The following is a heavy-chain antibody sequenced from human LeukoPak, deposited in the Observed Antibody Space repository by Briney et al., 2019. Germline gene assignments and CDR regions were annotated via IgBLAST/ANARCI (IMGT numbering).Heavy chain of an antibody. D-gene: IGHD3-10*01. CDR1: GFTFSSYG. CDR2: IWYDGSNK. V-gene: IGHV3-33*01. Sequence: PGGSLRLSCAASGFTFSSYGMHWVRQAPGKGLEWVAVIWYDGSNKYYADSVKGRFTISRDNSKNTLYLQMNSLRAEDTAVYYCARGRMVRGVMDYYYYGMDVWGKGTTVTVSS. J-gene: IGHJ6*04. CDR3: ARGRMVRGVMDYYYYGMDV.